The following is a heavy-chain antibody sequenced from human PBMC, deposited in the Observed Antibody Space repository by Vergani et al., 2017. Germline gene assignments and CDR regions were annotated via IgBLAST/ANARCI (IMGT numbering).Heavy chain of an antibody. J-gene: IGHJ5*02. Sequence: QVQLVESGGGVVQPGRSLRLSCAASGFTFNQYGMHWVRQAPGKGLEWVAVTWYDGNNKQYADSVKGRFTIYRDNSKGTMYLQMNSLRDEDTGVYYCARDLRLLYNRFDPWGQGTLVTVSS. D-gene: IGHD1-14*01. V-gene: IGHV3-33*01. CDR2: TWYDGNNK. CDR1: GFTFNQYG. CDR3: ARDLRLLYNRFDP.